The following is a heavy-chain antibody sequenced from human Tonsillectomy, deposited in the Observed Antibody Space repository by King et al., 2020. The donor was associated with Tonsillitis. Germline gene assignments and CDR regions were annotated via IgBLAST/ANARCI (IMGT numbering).Heavy chain of an antibody. CDR1: GYTFTSYD. V-gene: IGHV1-8*01. Sequence: VQLVESGAEVKKPGASVKVSCKASGYTFTSYDINWVRQATGQGLEWLGWINPNSGNTGYAQKFQGRVTMTRNTSINTAYMELSSLSSEDTARYYCAKRIAATGKGNWFDPWGQGTLVTVSS. J-gene: IGHJ5*02. CDR3: AKRIAATGKGNWFDP. D-gene: IGHD6-13*01. CDR2: INPNSGNT.